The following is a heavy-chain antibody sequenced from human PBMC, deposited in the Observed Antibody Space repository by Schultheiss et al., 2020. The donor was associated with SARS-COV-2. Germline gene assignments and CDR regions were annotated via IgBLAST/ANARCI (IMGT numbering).Heavy chain of an antibody. V-gene: IGHV3-30*01. CDR1: GFTFSSYA. Sequence: GGSLRLSCAASGFTFSSYAMHWVRQAPGKGLEWVAVISYDGSNKYYADSVKGRFTISRDNSKNTLYLQMNSLRAEDTAVYYCARDQYRGKYYYDSSGYYPTTLDYWGQGTLVTVSS. CDR2: ISYDGSNK. CDR3: ARDQYRGKYYYDSSGYYPTTLDY. D-gene: IGHD3-22*01. J-gene: IGHJ4*02.